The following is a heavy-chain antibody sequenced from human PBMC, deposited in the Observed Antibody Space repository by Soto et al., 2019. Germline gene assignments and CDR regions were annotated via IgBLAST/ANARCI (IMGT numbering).Heavy chain of an antibody. CDR2: TKNKANSYTT. J-gene: IGHJ4*02. V-gene: IGHV3-72*01. CDR1: GFTFSDRY. CDR3: TIEGAYPGPDFDY. Sequence: PVGSLRLSCAASGFTFSDRYMDWVRQAPGKGLEWVGRTKNKANSYTTEYAASVKGRFTISRDYSRDSVYLQMNSLKTDDTAVYYCTIEGAYPGPDFDYWGQGTLVTAPQ. D-gene: IGHD3-16*01.